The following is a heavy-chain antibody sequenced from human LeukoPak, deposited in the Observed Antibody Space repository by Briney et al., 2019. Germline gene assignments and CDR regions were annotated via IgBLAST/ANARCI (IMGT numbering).Heavy chain of an antibody. V-gene: IGHV1-2*02. D-gene: IGHD7-27*01. CDR2: INPNSGGT. CDR1: GYTFNGFY. J-gene: IGHJ3*02. CDR3: ARGLLTARARDAFDI. Sequence: ASVKVSCKASGYTFNGFYLHWVRQAPGQGLEWMGWINPNSGGTNYAQKFQGRVTMTRDTSISTAYMELSRLRSDDTAVYYCARGLLTARARDAFDIWGQGTMVTVSS.